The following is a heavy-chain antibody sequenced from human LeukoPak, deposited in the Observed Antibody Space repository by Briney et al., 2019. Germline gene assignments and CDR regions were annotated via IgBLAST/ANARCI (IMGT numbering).Heavy chain of an antibody. CDR3: ARGLYDFWSGYYPGRYFDY. CDR2: INHSGST. V-gene: IGHV4-34*01. J-gene: IGHJ4*02. D-gene: IGHD3-3*01. Sequence: SETLSLTCAVYGGSFSGYYWSWLRQPPGKGLEWIGEINHSGSTNYNPSLKSRVTISVDTSKNQFSLKLSSVTAADTAVYYCARGLYDFWSGYYPGRYFDYWGQGTLVTVSS. CDR1: GGSFSGYY.